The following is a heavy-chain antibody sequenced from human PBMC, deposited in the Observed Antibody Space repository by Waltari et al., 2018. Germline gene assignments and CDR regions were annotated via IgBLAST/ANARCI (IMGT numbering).Heavy chain of an antibody. CDR1: GYSISSGYY. J-gene: IGHJ5*02. V-gene: IGHV4-38-2*01. CDR3: ARLIGYCSSTSCSNWFDP. Sequence: QVRLQESGPGLVKPSETLSLTCAVSGYSISSGYYWGWIRQPPGKGLEWIGSIYHSGSTYYNPSLKSRVTISVDTSKNQFSLKLSSVTAADTAVYYCARLIGYCSSTSCSNWFDPWGQGTLVTVSS. D-gene: IGHD2-2*03. CDR2: IYHSGST.